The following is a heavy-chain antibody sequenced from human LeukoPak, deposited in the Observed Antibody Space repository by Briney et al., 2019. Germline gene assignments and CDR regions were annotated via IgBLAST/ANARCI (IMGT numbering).Heavy chain of an antibody. CDR2: ISAYNGNT. V-gene: IGHV1-18*01. CDR1: GYTFTSYG. J-gene: IGHJ6*03. Sequence: ASVTVSCKASGYTFTSYGISWVRQAPGQGLEWMGWISAYNGNTNYAQKLQGRVTMTTDTSTSTAYMELRSLRSDDTAVYYCARSGAGRSTMVRGVDYYYYYMDVWGKGNPGHRLL. CDR3: ARSGAGRSTMVRGVDYYYYYMDV. D-gene: IGHD3-10*01.